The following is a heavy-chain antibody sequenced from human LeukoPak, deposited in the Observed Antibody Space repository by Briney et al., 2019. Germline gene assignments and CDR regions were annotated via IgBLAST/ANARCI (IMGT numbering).Heavy chain of an antibody. Sequence: GASVKVSCKASGGTFSSYAISWVRQAPGQGLEWMGGIIPIFGTANYAQKFQGRVTITADKSTSTAYMELSSLRSEDTAVYYCARVGRSQLWTPPFDYWGQGTLVTVSS. J-gene: IGHJ4*02. D-gene: IGHD5-18*01. CDR3: ARVGRSQLWTPPFDY. V-gene: IGHV1-69*06. CDR1: GGTFSSYA. CDR2: IIPIFGTA.